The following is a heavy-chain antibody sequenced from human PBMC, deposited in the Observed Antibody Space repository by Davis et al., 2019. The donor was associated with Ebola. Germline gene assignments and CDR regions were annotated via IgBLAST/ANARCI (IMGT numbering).Heavy chain of an antibody. J-gene: IGHJ6*02. D-gene: IGHD6-13*01. CDR2: ISGSGGST. CDR1: GFTFSSYA. V-gene: IGHV3-23*01. CDR3: ARGVIAARYGMDV. Sequence: GESLKISCAASGFTFSSYAMSWVRQAPGKGLEWVSAISGSGGSTYYADSVKGRFTISRHNSKNTLYLQMNSLRAEDTAVYYCARGVIAARYGMDVWGQGTTVTVSS.